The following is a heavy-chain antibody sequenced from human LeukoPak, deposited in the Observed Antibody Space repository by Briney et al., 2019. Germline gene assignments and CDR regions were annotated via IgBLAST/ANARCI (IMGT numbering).Heavy chain of an antibody. CDR2: IRYDGSNK. J-gene: IGHJ4*02. D-gene: IGHD2-2*01. CDR1: GLTFSNYG. CDR3: AKDRYQYYFDY. V-gene: IGHV3-30*02. Sequence: GGSLRLSCAASGLTFSNYGMHWVRQAPGKGLEWVAFIRYDGSNKYYADSVKGRFTISRDNSKNTLYLQMNSLRAEDTAVYYCAKDRYQYYFDYWGQGTLVTVSS.